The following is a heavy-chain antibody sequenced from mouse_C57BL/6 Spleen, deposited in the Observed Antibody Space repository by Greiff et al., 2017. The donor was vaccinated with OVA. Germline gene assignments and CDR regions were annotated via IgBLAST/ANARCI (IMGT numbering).Heavy chain of an antibody. CDR3: ARQGRGSSPFDY. Sequence: QVQLQQPGTELVKPGASVKLSCKASGYTFTSYWMHWVKQRPGQGLEWIGNINPSNGGTNYNEKFKSKATLTVDKSSSTAYMLLSSLTSEDSAVYLCARQGRGSSPFDYWGQGTTLTVSS. J-gene: IGHJ2*01. CDR1: GYTFTSYW. D-gene: IGHD1-1*01. V-gene: IGHV1-53*01. CDR2: INPSNGGT.